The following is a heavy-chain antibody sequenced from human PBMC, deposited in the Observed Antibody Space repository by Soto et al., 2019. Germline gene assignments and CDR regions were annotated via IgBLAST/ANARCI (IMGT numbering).Heavy chain of an antibody. CDR1: GYSFTSYW. D-gene: IGHD2-2*01. J-gene: IGHJ4*02. V-gene: IGHV5-10-1*04. Sequence: GESLKISCKGSGYSFTSYWISWVRQMPGKGLEWMGRIDPSDSYTTYSPSFQGQVTISADKSISTAYLQWSSLKASDTAMYYCARRSSNYLYFFDYWGQGTLVTVSS. CDR3: ARRSSNYLYFFDY. CDR2: IDPSDSYT.